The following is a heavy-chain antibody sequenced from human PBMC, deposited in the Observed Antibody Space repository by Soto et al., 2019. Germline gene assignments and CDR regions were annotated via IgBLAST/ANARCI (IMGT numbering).Heavy chain of an antibody. CDR3: ARITGRHLDY. CDR1: SGSISVTNVF. J-gene: IGHJ4*02. Sequence: SETLSLTCTVSSGSISVTNVFWGWVRQPPGKGLEWIGNVDYSGTAYFSPSLATRVTFHVDTTKNQFSLTLYSVTAADTAVYYCARITGRHLDYWGQGILVTVSS. CDR2: VDYSGTA. V-gene: IGHV4-39*01. D-gene: IGHD1-20*01.